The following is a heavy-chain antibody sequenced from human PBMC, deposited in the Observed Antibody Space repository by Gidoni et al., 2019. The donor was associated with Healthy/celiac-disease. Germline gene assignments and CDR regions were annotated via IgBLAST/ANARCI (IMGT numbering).Heavy chain of an antibody. D-gene: IGHD5-12*01. CDR3: ARVSSHRPYSGYFYYGMDV. Sequence: EVQLVQSGAEVKKPGESLKISCKGSGYSFTSSWTGWVRQMPGKGLEWMGIIYPGDSDTRYSPSFQGQVTISADKSISTAYLQWSSLKASDTAMYYCARVSSHRPYSGYFYYGMDVWGQGTTVTVSS. CDR2: IYPGDSDT. J-gene: IGHJ6*02. V-gene: IGHV5-51*03. CDR1: GYSFTSSW.